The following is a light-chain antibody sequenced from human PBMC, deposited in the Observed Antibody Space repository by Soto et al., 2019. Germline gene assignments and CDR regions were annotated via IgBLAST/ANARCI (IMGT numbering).Light chain of an antibody. CDR2: GAT. V-gene: IGKV3-20*01. CDR3: QQYGRLPIT. Sequence: EIVLTQSPGTLSLSPGEGATLSSRASESLGNNYLAWYKQKPGQSPRLLFSGATSRASGIPDRFSGSGSGTDFTLTISRVEPEDFGVYFCQQYGRLPITFGQGTRLEIK. CDR1: ESLGNNY. J-gene: IGKJ5*01.